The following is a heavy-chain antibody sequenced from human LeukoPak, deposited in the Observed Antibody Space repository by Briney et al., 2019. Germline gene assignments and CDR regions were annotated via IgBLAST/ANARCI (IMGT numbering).Heavy chain of an antibody. CDR3: ARAPLPRITIFGVTKNWFDP. D-gene: IGHD3-3*01. J-gene: IGHJ5*02. CDR1: GYTFTGYY. CDR2: INPNSGGK. V-gene: IGHV1-2*02. Sequence: ASVKVSCKSSGYTFTGYYMHWVRQAPAQGLEWMGWINPNSGGKNYAQKFHGRVIMTRDKSITTAYMELRSQRSDDTAQTYLARAPLPRITIFGVTKNWFDPWGQGTLVTVSS.